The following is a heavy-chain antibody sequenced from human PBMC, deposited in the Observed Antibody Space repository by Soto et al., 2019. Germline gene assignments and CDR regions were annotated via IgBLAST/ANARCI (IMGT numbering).Heavy chain of an antibody. CDR3: ARAKGRIAVAGHQDFQH. CDR2: ISAYNGNT. Sequence: ASVKVSCKASGYTFTSYGISWVRQAPGQGLEWMGWISAYNGNTNYAQKLQGRVTMTTDTSTSTAYMELRSLRSDDTAVYYCARAKGRIAVAGHQDFQHWGQGTLVTVSS. J-gene: IGHJ1*01. V-gene: IGHV1-18*01. CDR1: GYTFTSYG. D-gene: IGHD6-19*01.